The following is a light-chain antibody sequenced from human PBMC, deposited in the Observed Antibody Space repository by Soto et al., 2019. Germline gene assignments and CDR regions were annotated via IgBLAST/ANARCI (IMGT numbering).Light chain of an antibody. CDR2: DAS. J-gene: IGKJ3*01. V-gene: IGKV3-20*01. Sequence: ESGLTQSPGTLSLSPGERATLSCRASQSVASSHLAWYRQKPGQSPRLLIYDASSRDTGIPDRISGSGSGTDFKLTISRLEPEDFAVYDCQQYGSAPFTFGPGTKVDIK. CDR3: QQYGSAPFT. CDR1: QSVASSH.